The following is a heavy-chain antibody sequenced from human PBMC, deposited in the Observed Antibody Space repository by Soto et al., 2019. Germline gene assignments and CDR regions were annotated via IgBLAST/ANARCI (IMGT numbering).Heavy chain of an antibody. V-gene: IGHV3-7*01. J-gene: IGHJ4*02. D-gene: IGHD3-16*02. CDR3: ARGGPVIMITFGGVITD. CDR1: GFTFSSYW. Sequence: EVQLVESGGGLVQPGGSLRLSCAASGFTFSSYWMSWVRQAPGKGLEWVANIKQDGSEKYYVDSVKGRFTISRDNAKNSLYLQMNSLRAEDTAVYYCARGGPVIMITFGGVITDWGQGTLVTVSS. CDR2: IKQDGSEK.